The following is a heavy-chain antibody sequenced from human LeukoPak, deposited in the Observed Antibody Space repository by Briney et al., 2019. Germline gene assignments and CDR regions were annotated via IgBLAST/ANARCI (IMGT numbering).Heavy chain of an antibody. D-gene: IGHD4/OR15-4a*01. Sequence: SETLSLTCAVYGGSFSGYYWSWIRQPPGKGLEWIGEIKHSGSTNYNPSLKSRVTISVDTSKNQFSLKLRSVTAADTAVYYCTRRLSNGATLNYFDYWGQGTLVTVSS. CDR1: GGSFSGYY. CDR3: TRRLSNGATLNYFDY. J-gene: IGHJ4*02. V-gene: IGHV4-34*01. CDR2: IKHSGST.